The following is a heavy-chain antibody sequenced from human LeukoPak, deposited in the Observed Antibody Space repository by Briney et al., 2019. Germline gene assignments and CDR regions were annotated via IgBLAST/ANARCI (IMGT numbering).Heavy chain of an antibody. V-gene: IGHV4-59*08. J-gene: IGHJ4*02. CDR1: GDSISSYY. Sequence: ASETLSLTCTVSGDSISSYYWSWIRQPPGKGLEWIGYIYHSGSTNYNPSLKSRVTISLDTSKKHFSLKLSSVTAADTAVYYCARQGTIFAAYFDYWGQGTLVTVSS. CDR2: IYHSGST. CDR3: ARQGTIFAAYFDY. D-gene: IGHD3-10*02.